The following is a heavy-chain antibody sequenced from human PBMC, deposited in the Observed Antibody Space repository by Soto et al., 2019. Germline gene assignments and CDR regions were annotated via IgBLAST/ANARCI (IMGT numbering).Heavy chain of an antibody. CDR3: ARGGIAAAGTGYWYFDL. D-gene: IGHD6-13*01. CDR1: GGTFSSYA. J-gene: IGHJ2*01. CDR2: IIPIFGTA. V-gene: IGHV1-69*01. Sequence: QVQLVQSGAEVKKPGSSVKGSCKASGGTFSSYAISWVRQAPGQGLEWMGGIIPIFGTANYAQKFQGRVTITADESTSTAYMELSSLRSEDTAVYYCARGGIAAAGTGYWYFDLWGRGTLVTVSS.